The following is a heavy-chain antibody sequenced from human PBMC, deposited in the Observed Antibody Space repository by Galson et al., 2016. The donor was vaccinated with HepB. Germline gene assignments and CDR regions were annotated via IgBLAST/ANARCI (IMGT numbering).Heavy chain of an antibody. Sequence: AAWTWIRQSPLRGLEWLGRTYYRSKWYNDYAVSVKSRISIHPDTSKNQFSLQLNSVTPEDTAVYYCARVRCSPFRCQNWFDPWGQGTLVTVSS. CDR3: ARVRCSPFRCQNWFDP. CDR1: AA. V-gene: IGHV6-1*01. D-gene: IGHD2-15*01. J-gene: IGHJ5*02. CDR2: TYYRSKWYN.